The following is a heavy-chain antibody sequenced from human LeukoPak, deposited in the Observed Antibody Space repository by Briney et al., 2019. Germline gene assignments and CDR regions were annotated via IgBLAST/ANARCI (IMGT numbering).Heavy chain of an antibody. CDR2: FDPEDGET. V-gene: IGHV1-24*01. CDR3: ASGSYGSGSYYSLFDY. CDR1: GYTLTELS. Sequence: ASVKVSCKVSGYTLTELSMHWVRQAPGKGLEWMGGFDPEDGETIYAQKFQGRVTMTEDTSTDTAYMELSSLRSEDTAVYYCASGSYGSGSYYSLFDYWGQGTLVTVSS. D-gene: IGHD3-10*01. J-gene: IGHJ4*02.